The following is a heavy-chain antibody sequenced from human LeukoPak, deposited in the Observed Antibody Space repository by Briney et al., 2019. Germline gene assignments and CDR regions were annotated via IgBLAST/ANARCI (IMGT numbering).Heavy chain of an antibody. V-gene: IGHV3-48*01. CDR3: ARALYNWNDEGFDY. CDR2: ISSSSSTI. Sequence: PGGSLRLSCAASGFTFSSYSMNWVRQAPGKGLEWVSYISSSSSTIYYADSVKGRFTISRANAKNSLYLQMNSLRAEDTAVYYCARALYNWNDEGFDYWGQGTLVTVSS. J-gene: IGHJ4*02. D-gene: IGHD1-1*01. CDR1: GFTFSSYS.